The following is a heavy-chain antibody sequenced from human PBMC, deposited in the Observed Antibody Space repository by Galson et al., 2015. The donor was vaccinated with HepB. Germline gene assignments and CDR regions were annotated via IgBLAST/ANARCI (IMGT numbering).Heavy chain of an antibody. CDR1: GGTFSSYA. D-gene: IGHD6-13*01. Sequence: SVKVSCKASGGTFSSYAISWVRQAPGQGLEWMGGIIPIFGTTNYAQKFQGRVTITADESTSTAYMELSSLRSEDTAVYYCARGPPAAGYFDYWGQGTLVTVSS. J-gene: IGHJ4*02. CDR3: ARGPPAAGYFDY. V-gene: IGHV1-69*13. CDR2: IIPIFGTT.